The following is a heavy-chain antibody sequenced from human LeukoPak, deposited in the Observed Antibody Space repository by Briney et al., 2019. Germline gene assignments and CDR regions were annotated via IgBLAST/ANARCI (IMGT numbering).Heavy chain of an antibody. Sequence: ASGFTFDXXXXXWXXXAPGXXXXXVSGISWNSGSIGYADSVKGRFTISRDNAKNSLYLQMNSLRAEDTAVYYCAKDNFGHFDYWGQGTLVTVSS. CDR1: GFTFDXXX. V-gene: IGHV3-9*01. J-gene: IGHJ4*02. CDR3: AKDNFGHFDY. D-gene: IGHD3-10*01. CDR2: ISWNSGSI.